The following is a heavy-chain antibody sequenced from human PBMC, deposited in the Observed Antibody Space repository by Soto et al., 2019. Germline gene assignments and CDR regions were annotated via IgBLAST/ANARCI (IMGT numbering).Heavy chain of an antibody. V-gene: IGHV4-61*01. CDR3: ARGSSWFYYYYGMDV. CDR1: GGSVSSGSYY. CDR2: IYYSGST. Sequence: QVQLQESGPGLVKPSETLSLTCTVSGGSVSSGSYYWSWIRQPPGKGLEWIGYIYYSGSTNYNPSLKSRVTISVDTPKKQFSLKLSSVTAADTAVYYCARGSSWFYYYYGMDVWGQGTTVTVSS. D-gene: IGHD6-13*01. J-gene: IGHJ6*02.